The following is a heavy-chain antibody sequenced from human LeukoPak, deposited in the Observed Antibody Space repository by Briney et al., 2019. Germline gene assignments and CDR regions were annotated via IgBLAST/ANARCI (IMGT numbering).Heavy chain of an antibody. CDR1: GFTFSSYW. V-gene: IGHV3-7*05. CDR3: ARDAVSLAAAGTSDY. Sequence: PGGSLRLSCAASGFTFSSYWMSWVRQAPGKGLEWVANIKKDGSEKYYVDSVKGRFTISRDNAKNSLYLQMNSLRAEDTAVYYCARDAVSLAAAGTSDYWSQGSLVTVSS. CDR2: IKKDGSEK. D-gene: IGHD6-13*01. J-gene: IGHJ4*02.